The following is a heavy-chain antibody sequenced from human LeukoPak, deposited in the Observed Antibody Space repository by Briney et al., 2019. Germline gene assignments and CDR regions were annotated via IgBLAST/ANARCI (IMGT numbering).Heavy chain of an antibody. V-gene: IGHV1-8*02. CDR3: ARGHYDFWSGYYDP. J-gene: IGHJ5*02. D-gene: IGHD3-3*01. Sequence: ASVKVSCKASGGTFSSYAISWVRQATGQGLEWMGWMNPNSGNTGYAQKFQGRVTMTRNTPISTAYMELSSLRSEDTAVYYCARGHYDFWSGYYDPFGQGTLVTVSS. CDR1: GGTFSSYA. CDR2: MNPNSGNT.